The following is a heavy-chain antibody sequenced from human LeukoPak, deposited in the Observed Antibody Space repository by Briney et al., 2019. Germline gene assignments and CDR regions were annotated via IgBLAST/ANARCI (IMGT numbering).Heavy chain of an antibody. V-gene: IGHV4-4*07. Sequence: SDTLSLTCTVSAGSISTFYWTWIRQPAGKGLEWIGRINYSGSTNYNPSLRGRVSMSVDRPKNQFSLTLNSVTAADTAVYYCAREGGDPRWFDPWGQGTLVTVSS. CDR3: AREGGDPRWFDP. CDR2: INYSGST. J-gene: IGHJ5*02. CDR1: AGSISTFY. D-gene: IGHD6-25*01.